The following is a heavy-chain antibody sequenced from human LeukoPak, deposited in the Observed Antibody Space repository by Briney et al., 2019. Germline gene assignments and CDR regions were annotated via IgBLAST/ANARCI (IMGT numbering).Heavy chain of an antibody. CDR1: GGSFSGYY. D-gene: IGHD6-13*01. CDR3: ARPRIPYSRNWFDP. V-gene: IGHV4-34*01. CDR2: INHSGST. Sequence: SETLSLTCAVYGGSFSGYYWSWIRQPPGKGLEWIGEINHSGSTNYNPSLKSRVTTSVDTSKNQFSLKLSSVTAADTAVYYCARPRIPYSRNWFDPWGQGTLVTVSS. J-gene: IGHJ5*02.